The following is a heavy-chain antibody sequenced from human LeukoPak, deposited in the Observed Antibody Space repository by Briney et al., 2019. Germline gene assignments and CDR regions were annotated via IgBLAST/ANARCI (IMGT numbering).Heavy chain of an antibody. Sequence: PSETLSLTCAVYGGSFSGYCWSWIRQPPGKGLEWIGEINHSGSTNYNPSLKSRVTIPVDTSKNQFSLKLSSVTAADTAVYYCARGGSSSWYGGTPYYFDYWGQGTLVTVSS. CDR1: GGSFSGYC. V-gene: IGHV4-34*01. CDR2: INHSGST. CDR3: ARGGSSSWYGGTPYYFDY. D-gene: IGHD6-13*01. J-gene: IGHJ4*02.